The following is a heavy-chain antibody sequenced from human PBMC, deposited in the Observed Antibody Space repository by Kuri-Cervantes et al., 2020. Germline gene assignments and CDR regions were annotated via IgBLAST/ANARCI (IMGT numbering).Heavy chain of an antibody. J-gene: IGHJ1*01. Sequence: GESLKISCAASGFTFSSYSLNWVRLAPGKGLEWVSAISGSGGSTCYADSVKGRFTISRDNSKNTLYLQMNSLRAEDTAVYYCAKAPKKSIAAAEQLGYFQHWGQGTLVTVSS. CDR2: ISGSGGST. CDR3: AKAPKKSIAAAEQLGYFQH. V-gene: IGHV3-23*01. D-gene: IGHD6-13*01. CDR1: GFTFSSYS.